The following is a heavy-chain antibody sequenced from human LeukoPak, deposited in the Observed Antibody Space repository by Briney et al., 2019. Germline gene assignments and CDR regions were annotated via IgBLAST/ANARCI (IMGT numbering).Heavy chain of an antibody. CDR2: IYSGGRT. J-gene: IGHJ3*02. CDR3: ARFVSWAFDI. Sequence: GGSLRLSCAASGFTFSSYAMSWVRQAPGKGLEWVSLIYSGGRTNYADSVKGRLTISRDNSKNTLYLQMNSLRPEDTAVYFCARFVSWAFDIWGQGTMVTVSS. CDR1: GFTFSSYA. V-gene: IGHV3-53*01.